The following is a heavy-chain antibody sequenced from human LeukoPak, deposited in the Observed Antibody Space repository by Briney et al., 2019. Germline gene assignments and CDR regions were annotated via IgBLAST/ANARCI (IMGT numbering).Heavy chain of an antibody. J-gene: IGHJ6*03. CDR1: GGSFSGYY. D-gene: IGHD3-10*01. Sequence: PSETLSLTCAVYGGSFSGYYWSWIRQPPGKGLEWIGYIYYSGSTNYNPSLKSRVTISVDTSKNQFSLKLSSVTAADTALYYCARYGSGSYYGRGATYYYYYMDVWGKGTTVTVSS. V-gene: IGHV4-59*01. CDR2: IYYSGST. CDR3: ARYGSGSYYGRGATYYYYYMDV.